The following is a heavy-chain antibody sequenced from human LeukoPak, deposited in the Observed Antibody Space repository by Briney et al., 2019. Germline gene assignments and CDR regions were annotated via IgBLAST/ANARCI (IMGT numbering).Heavy chain of an antibody. CDR3: ARDQGEGWFYYYYCMDV. CDR2: IKQDGSEK. D-gene: IGHD2-15*01. V-gene: IGHV3-7*01. Sequence: GGSLRLSCAASGFTFSSYWMSWVRQAPGKGLEWVANIKQDGSEKYYVDSVKGRFTISRDNAKNSLYLQMNSLRAEDTAVYYCARDQGEGWFYYYYCMDVWGKGTTVTISS. CDR1: GFTFSSYW. J-gene: IGHJ6*03.